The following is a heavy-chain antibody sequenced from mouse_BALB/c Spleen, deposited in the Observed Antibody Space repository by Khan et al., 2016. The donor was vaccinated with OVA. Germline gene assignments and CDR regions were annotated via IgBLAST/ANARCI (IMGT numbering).Heavy chain of an antibody. J-gene: IGHJ4*01. Sequence: QVHVKKSGPGLVAPSQSLSITCTVSGFSLTDYAVSWIRQPPGKGLEWLGVIWVSESKYYNSVLKPRLSISKDNYKSQVFLKMNSLQTDDTAMYFWARDPPYYSMDYWGQGTSVTVSS. V-gene: IGHV2-6-5*01. CDR2: IWVSESK. CDR3: ARDPPYYSMDY. CDR1: GFSLTDYA.